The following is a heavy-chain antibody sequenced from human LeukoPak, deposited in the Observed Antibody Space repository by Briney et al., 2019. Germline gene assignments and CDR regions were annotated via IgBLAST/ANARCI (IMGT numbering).Heavy chain of an antibody. D-gene: IGHD3-16*02. CDR2: ISGSGGNT. V-gene: IGHV3-23*01. J-gene: IGHJ4*02. Sequence: QPGGYLRLSCAASGFTFSSYAMSWVRQAPGKGLEWVSAISGSGGNTYNADSVKGRFTISRDNSKNTLYLQVNSLRAEDTAVYYCAKEGDYVWGSYRPRADFDYWGQGTLVTVSS. CDR1: GFTFSSYA. CDR3: AKEGDYVWGSYRPRADFDY.